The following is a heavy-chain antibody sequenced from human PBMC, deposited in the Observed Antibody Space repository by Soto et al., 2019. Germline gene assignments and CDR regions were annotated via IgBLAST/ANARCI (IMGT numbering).Heavy chain of an antibody. CDR2: ISYDGSHK. CDR3: AKDGAPRYCSRSSCHMAGAY. CDR1: GFTFSNYG. J-gene: IGHJ4*02. D-gene: IGHD2-15*01. Sequence: QVQLVESGGGVVQPGRSLRLSCAGSGFTFSNYGLHWVRQAPGKGLEWVAVISYDGSHKYYADSVKGRFTISRDNSYNMLYLPMDSLRAEDTAVYSCAKDGAPRYCSRSSCHMAGAYWGQGTLVTVSS. V-gene: IGHV3-30*18.